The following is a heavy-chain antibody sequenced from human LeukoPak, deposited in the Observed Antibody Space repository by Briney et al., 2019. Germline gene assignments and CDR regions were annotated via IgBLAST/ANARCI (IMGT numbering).Heavy chain of an antibody. CDR1: GGSFSSYA. J-gene: IGHJ4*02. V-gene: IGHV1-69*13. CDR2: IIPMFGTA. CDR3: ARDLGVQQWLAFDY. Sequence: SVKVSCKASGGSFSSYAISWVRQAPGQGLEWMGGIIPMFGTANYGQKFQGRVTITADESTSTAYMELRSLRSDDTAVYYCARDLGVQQWLAFDYWGQGTLVTVSS. D-gene: IGHD6-19*01.